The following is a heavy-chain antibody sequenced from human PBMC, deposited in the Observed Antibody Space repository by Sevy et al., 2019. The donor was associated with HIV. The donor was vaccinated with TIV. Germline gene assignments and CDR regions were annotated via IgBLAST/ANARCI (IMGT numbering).Heavy chain of an antibody. D-gene: IGHD6-13*01. Sequence: GESLKISCAASGFTFSSYWMHWVRQAPGKGLVWVSRINSDGSSTSYADSVKGRFTISRDNAKNTLYLQMNSLRAEDTAVYYCAREGIADAFDIWGQGTMVTVSS. CDR1: GFTFSSYW. V-gene: IGHV3-74*01. J-gene: IGHJ3*02. CDR2: INSDGSST. CDR3: AREGIADAFDI.